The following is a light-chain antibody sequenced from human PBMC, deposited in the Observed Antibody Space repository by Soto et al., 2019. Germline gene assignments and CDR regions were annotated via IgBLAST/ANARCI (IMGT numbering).Light chain of an antibody. Sequence: EIVMTQSPATLSVSPGERATLSCRASQSVSSNLAWYQQKPGQAPRLLIYGASTRATGIPARFSGSGSGIEFTLTISSLQSEDFAVYYCQQYNNWPPWTFGQGTKVEI. J-gene: IGKJ1*01. CDR2: GAS. V-gene: IGKV3-15*01. CDR1: QSVSSN. CDR3: QQYNNWPPWT.